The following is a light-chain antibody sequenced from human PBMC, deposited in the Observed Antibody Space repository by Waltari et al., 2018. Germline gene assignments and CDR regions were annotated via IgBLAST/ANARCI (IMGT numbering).Light chain of an antibody. J-gene: IGLJ3*02. CDR3: AAWDDSLSGRV. Sequence: QSVLTQPPSASGTPRQRVTVSCSGSSSNIGGHYVSWFQQLPGTAPKVLIYSDNRRPSGIPDRFSGSKSGTSASLAISGLRSEDEADYYCAAWDDSLSGRVFGGGTKLTVL. CDR2: SDN. CDR1: SSNIGGHY. V-gene: IGLV1-47*01.